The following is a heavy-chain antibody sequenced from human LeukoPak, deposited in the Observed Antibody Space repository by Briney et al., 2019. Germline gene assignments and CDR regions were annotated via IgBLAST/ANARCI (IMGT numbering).Heavy chain of an antibody. D-gene: IGHD1-1*01. V-gene: IGHV3-13*01. J-gene: IGHJ4*02. CDR1: GFTFSSYD. Sequence: GGSLRLSCTACGFTFSSYDMHWVRQPTGKGLEWVSVIGSANDTYYADSVKGRFTISRDNSKNTLYLQMNSLRAEDTAVYYCAKDRPSTGLDYWGQGTLVTVSS. CDR3: AKDRPSTGLDY. CDR2: IGSANDT.